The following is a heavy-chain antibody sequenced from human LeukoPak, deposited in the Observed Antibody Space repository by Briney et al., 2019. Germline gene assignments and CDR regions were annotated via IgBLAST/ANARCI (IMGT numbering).Heavy chain of an antibody. Sequence: GASVKVSCKASGYTFTSYYMHWVRQAPGQGLEWMGIINPSGGSTSYAQKFQGRVTMTRDTSTSTVYMELSSLRSEDTAVYHCARRTAIGSGWYDVDYFDYWGQGTLVTVSS. D-gene: IGHD6-19*01. V-gene: IGHV1-46*01. CDR1: GYTFTSYY. J-gene: IGHJ4*02. CDR2: INPSGGST. CDR3: ARRTAIGSGWYDVDYFDY.